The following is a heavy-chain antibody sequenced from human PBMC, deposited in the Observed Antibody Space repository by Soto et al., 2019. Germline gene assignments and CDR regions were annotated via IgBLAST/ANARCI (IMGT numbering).Heavy chain of an antibody. CDR3: VRRHVSATGIDWFDP. D-gene: IGHD6-13*01. J-gene: IGHJ5*02. CDR2: INAANGDT. V-gene: IGHV1-3*01. CDR1: GYTFTSYG. Sequence: QVQLVQSGTEVKKPGASVKVSCKASGYTFTSYGIHWVRQAPGQRLEWMGWINAANGDTKYSPKFQGRVTSTRDPSASTAYMELSSLRSEDTAVYYCVRRHVSATGIDWFDPWGQGTLVTVSS.